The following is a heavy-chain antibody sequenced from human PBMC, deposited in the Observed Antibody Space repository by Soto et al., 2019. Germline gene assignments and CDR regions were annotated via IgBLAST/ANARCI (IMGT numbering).Heavy chain of an antibody. J-gene: IGHJ6*02. D-gene: IGHD3-22*01. Sequence: QVTLVESGAEVKKPGASVKVSCKASGYTFTDYGISWVRQAPGQGLEWMGWISGYNGNTKYAQKFQGRVTMTTDTPTKTAYMELRSLRSDDTAVYYCARDREYYYDSSGNYYYHYGLDVWGQGTTVTVS. CDR3: ARDREYYYDSSGNYYYHYGLDV. CDR1: GYTFTDYG. CDR2: ISGYNGNT. V-gene: IGHV1-18*04.